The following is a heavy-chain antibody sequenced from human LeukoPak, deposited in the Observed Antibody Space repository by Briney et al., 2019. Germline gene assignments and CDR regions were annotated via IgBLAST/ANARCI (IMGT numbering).Heavy chain of an antibody. V-gene: IGHV3-23*01. Sequence: GGSLRLSCAASGFTFSSYAMSWVRQAPGKGLEWVSAISGGGGSTYYADSVKGRFTISRDNSKNTLYLQMNSLRAEDTAVYYCAKGGLGSGSYYFDYFDYWGQGTLVTVSS. D-gene: IGHD1-26*01. CDR2: ISGGGGST. J-gene: IGHJ4*02. CDR3: AKGGLGSGSYYFDYFDY. CDR1: GFTFSSYA.